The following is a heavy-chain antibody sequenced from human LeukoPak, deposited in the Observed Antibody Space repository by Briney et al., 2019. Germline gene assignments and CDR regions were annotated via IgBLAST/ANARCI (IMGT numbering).Heavy chain of an antibody. D-gene: IGHD5-24*01. V-gene: IGHV3-74*01. CDR2: INTDGSST. J-gene: IGHJ4*02. CDR3: ARVDPTGDGYNCFDS. CDR1: GFTFSTYW. Sequence: GESLRLSCAASGFTFSTYWMHWVRQAPGKGLLWVARINTDGSSTLYADSVKGRFTISRDNAKSTLYLQMDSLRPEDTAVYYCARVDPTGDGYNCFDSWGQGTLVTVSS.